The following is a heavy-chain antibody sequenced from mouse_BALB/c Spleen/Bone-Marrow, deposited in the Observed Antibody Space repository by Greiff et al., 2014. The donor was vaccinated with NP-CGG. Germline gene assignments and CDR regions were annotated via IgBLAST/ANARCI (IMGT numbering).Heavy chain of an antibody. J-gene: IGHJ2*01. V-gene: IGHV1S135*01. Sequence: EVKLQESGPELVKPGASVKVSCKASGYAFTNYNMNWVKQSHGKSLEWIGYIDPYSGGTNYNQKFRGKATLTVDNSSSTAYIHLNSLTSEDSAVYYCSRWVLAYFDYWGQGTTLTVSS. D-gene: IGHD2-14*01. CDR2: IDPYSGGT. CDR1: GYAFTNYN. CDR3: SRWVLAYFDY.